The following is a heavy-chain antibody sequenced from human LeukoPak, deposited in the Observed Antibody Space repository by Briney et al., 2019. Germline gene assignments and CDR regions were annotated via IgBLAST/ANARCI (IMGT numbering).Heavy chain of an antibody. Sequence: ASVKVSCKASGGTFSSYAISWVRQAPGQGLEWMGWINPNSGGTNYAQKFQGRVTMTRDTSISTAYMELSRLRSDDTAVYYCARDIVVVRGVIINDAFDIWGQGTMVTVSS. J-gene: IGHJ3*02. D-gene: IGHD3-10*01. CDR1: GGTFSSYA. V-gene: IGHV1-2*02. CDR2: INPNSGGT. CDR3: ARDIVVVRGVIINDAFDI.